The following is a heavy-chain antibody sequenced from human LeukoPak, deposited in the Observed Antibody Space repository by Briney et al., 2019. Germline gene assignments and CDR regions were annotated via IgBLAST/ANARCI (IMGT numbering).Heavy chain of an antibody. CDR1: GYNFPTYW. CDR3: ARSPIVGATRSFLDP. Sequence: GESLKISFKGSGYNFPTYWIGWVRQMPGKGLELMGIIYPGDSDTRYSPSFQGQVTISADKSISTAYLQWSSLKASDTAMYYCARSPIVGATRSFLDPWGQGTLVTVSS. D-gene: IGHD1-26*01. V-gene: IGHV5-51*01. J-gene: IGHJ5*02. CDR2: IYPGDSDT.